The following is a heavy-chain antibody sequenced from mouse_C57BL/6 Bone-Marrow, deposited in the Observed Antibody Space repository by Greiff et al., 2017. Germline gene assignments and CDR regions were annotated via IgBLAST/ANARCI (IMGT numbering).Heavy chain of an antibody. CDR1: GFKIKGYY. Sequence: EVQRVESGAELVRPGASVKLSCTASGFKIKGYYMHWVKQRPEQGLEWIGRIDSADGDNEYDPKFQGKATMTADTSSNTACRQLSSLTSEDTAVYYCTFDGYWTWIAYWGQGTLVTVSS. CDR3: TFDGYWTWIAY. CDR2: IDSADGDN. D-gene: IGHD2-3*01. V-gene: IGHV14-1*01. J-gene: IGHJ3*01.